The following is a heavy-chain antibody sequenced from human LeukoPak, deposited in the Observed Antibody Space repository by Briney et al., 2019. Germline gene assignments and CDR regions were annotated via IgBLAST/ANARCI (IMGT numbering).Heavy chain of an antibody. Sequence: GGSLRLSCAASGFTFSNVWMSWVRQAPGKGLEWGGRIKSKTDGGTTDYAAPVKGRFTISRDDSKSTLNLQMNSLKTEDTAVYYCTPSIAVAGSLDYWGQGTLVTVSS. D-gene: IGHD6-19*01. J-gene: IGHJ4*02. CDR2: IKSKTDGGTT. V-gene: IGHV3-15*01. CDR3: TPSIAVAGSLDY. CDR1: GFTFSNVW.